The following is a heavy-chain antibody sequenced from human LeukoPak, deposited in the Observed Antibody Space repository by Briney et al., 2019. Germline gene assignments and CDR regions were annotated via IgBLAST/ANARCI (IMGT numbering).Heavy chain of an antibody. CDR1: GFGFSDHW. CDR2: IKGDGRSI. Sequence: GGSLRLSCEASGFGFSDHWMEWVRQAPGKGLVWVSGIKGDGRSIKNADSVKGRFTISGDNGKSTLHLQMNSLRAEDTAVYYCVRGLAWSWDVWGQGTTVIVSS. CDR3: VRGLAWSWDV. V-gene: IGHV3-74*03. J-gene: IGHJ6*02. D-gene: IGHD3-3*01.